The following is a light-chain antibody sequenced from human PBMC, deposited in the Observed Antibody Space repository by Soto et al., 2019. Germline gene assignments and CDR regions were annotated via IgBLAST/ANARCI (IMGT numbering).Light chain of an antibody. V-gene: IGLV2-8*01. CDR1: SSDVGAYNY. CDR3: GALGGG. J-gene: IGLJ3*02. Sequence: QSALTQPPSASGSPGQSVTISCTGTSSDVGAYNYVSWYQQHPGKAPKLMIYDVNKRPSGVPDRFSGSKSGNTASLTVSGLQPEDEADYYCGALGGGFGGGTKVTVL. CDR2: DVN.